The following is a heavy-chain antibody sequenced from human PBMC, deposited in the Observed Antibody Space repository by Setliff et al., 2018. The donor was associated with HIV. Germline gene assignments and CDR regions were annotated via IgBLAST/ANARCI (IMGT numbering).Heavy chain of an antibody. CDR1: GLTFSEYY. J-gene: IGHJ4*02. CDR3: ARGLYESTSWYFFDI. V-gene: IGHV3-11*01. Sequence: GGSLRLSCTASGLTFSEYYMAWIRQAPGKAPECISYMSGSGHVIQYPESVDGRFAISRDNARNSLYLQMNTLRAEDSAVYYCARGLYESTSWYFFDIWGQGTLVTVSS. CDR2: MSGSGHVI. D-gene: IGHD3-22*01.